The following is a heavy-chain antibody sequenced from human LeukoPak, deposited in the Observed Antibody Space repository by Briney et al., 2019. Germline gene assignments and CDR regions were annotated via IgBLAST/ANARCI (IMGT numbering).Heavy chain of an antibody. D-gene: IGHD3-22*01. J-gene: IGHJ4*02. V-gene: IGHV3-48*03. CDR2: ISSSGSTI. Sequence: GGSLRLSCVVSGFTFSSYEMNWVRQAPGKGLEWVSYISSSGSTIYYADSVKGRFTISRDNAKNSPYLQMNSLRAEDTAVYYCARTYYYDSSGYLDYWGQGTLVTVSS. CDR3: ARTYYYDSSGYLDY. CDR1: GFTFSSYE.